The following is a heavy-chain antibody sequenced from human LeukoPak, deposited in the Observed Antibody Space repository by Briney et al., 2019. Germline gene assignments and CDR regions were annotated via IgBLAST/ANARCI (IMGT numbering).Heavy chain of an antibody. Sequence: GGSLRLSCAASGFTFSSYAMSWVRQAPGKGLEWVSGISWNSGSIGYADSVKGRFTISRDNAKNSLYLQMNSLRAEDTALYYCAKDRELEGGTMIVRGFDCWGQGTLVTVSS. V-gene: IGHV3-9*01. CDR2: ISWNSGSI. J-gene: IGHJ4*02. CDR1: GFTFSSYA. D-gene: IGHD3-22*01. CDR3: AKDRELEGGTMIVRGFDC.